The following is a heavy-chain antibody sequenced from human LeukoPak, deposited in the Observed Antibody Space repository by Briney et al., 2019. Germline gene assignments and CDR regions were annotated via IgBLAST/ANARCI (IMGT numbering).Heavy chain of an antibody. CDR3: ARGESYYYDSTDEYFQH. V-gene: IGHV3-74*01. Sequence: GGSLRLSCAASGFTFSSYWMHWVRQAPGKGLVWVSRINSDGSSTSYADSVKGRFTISRDNAKNTLYLQMNSLRAEDTAVYYCARGESYYYDSTDEYFQHWGQGTLVTVSS. J-gene: IGHJ1*01. CDR1: GFTFSSYW. CDR2: INSDGSST. D-gene: IGHD3-22*01.